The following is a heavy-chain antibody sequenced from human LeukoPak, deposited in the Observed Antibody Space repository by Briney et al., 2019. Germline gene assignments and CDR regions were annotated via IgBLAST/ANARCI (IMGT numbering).Heavy chain of an antibody. CDR2: IYPGDSDT. V-gene: IGHV5-51*01. D-gene: IGHD5-12*01. Sequence: GESLKISCKGSGYSFTSNWIGWVRQMPGKGLECMGIIYPGDSDTRYSPSFQGQVTISADKSISTAYLQWSSLKASDTAIYYCAGQASGYEQPFDYWGQGTLVTVSS. J-gene: IGHJ4*02. CDR1: GYSFTSNW. CDR3: AGQASGYEQPFDY.